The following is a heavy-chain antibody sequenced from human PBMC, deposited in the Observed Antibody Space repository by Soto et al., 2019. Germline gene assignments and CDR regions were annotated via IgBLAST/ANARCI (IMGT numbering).Heavy chain of an antibody. V-gene: IGHV3-30*03. CDR3: ASRVGATTA. CDR1: GFTSSSYG. D-gene: IGHD1-26*01. J-gene: IGHJ5*02. Sequence: QVQLVESGGGVVQPGRSLRLSCAASGFTSSSYGMHWVRQAPGKGLEWVAVISYDGSNKYYADSVKGRFTISRDNSKNTLYLQMNSLRAEDTAVYYCASRVGATTAWGQGTLVTVSS. CDR2: ISYDGSNK.